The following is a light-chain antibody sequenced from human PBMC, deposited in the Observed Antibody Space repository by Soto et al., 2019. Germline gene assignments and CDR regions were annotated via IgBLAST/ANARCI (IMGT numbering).Light chain of an antibody. Sequence: EIVLTQSPATLSLSPGERATLSCGASQSIGTYLAWYQQKPGQAPSLLIYDASNRATGIPARFSGSGSVTDFTIAISSLDLEDFVCYYCHQRAPWLTFGGGTKVEI. CDR2: DAS. V-gene: IGKV3-11*01. CDR1: QSIGTY. CDR3: HQRAPWLT. J-gene: IGKJ4*01.